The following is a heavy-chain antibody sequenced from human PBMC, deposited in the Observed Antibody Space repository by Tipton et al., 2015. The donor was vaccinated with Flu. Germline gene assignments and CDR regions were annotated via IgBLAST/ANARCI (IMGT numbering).Heavy chain of an antibody. J-gene: IGHJ6*02. Sequence: TLSLTCTVSGGSVSPYYWNWVRQSPGKGLEWIGYIYYRGTTGYNPSLKSRVTISVDTSKNQFSLKLNSVTAADTAVYYCASATTVTTSGMDVWGQGTTVTVSS. CDR1: GGSVSPYY. V-gene: IGHV4-59*02. CDR3: ASATTVTTSGMDV. D-gene: IGHD4-11*01. CDR2: IYYRGTT.